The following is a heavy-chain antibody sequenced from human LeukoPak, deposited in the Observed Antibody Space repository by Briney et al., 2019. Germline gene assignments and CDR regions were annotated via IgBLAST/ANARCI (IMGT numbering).Heavy chain of an antibody. D-gene: IGHD3-10*01. CDR3: ARDSTYYYGSGSSGPHYFDY. J-gene: IGHJ4*02. Sequence: PGGSLRLYGAASGFTFSSYAMHWVRQAPGKGLEWVALISYDGGNTYYADSVKGRFTISRDNSKNTLDLQLNSLRVEDTAVYYCARDSTYYYGSGSSGPHYFDYWGQGTPVTVSS. CDR1: GFTFSSYA. CDR2: ISYDGGNT. V-gene: IGHV3-30*01.